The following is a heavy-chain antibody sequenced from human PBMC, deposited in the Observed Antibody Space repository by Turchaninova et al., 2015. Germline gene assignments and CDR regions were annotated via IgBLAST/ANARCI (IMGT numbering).Heavy chain of an antibody. D-gene: IGHD3-3*01. CDR3: ATYDFWSGYALGY. Sequence: EVQLVESGGGLVQPGGSLRLSCAASGFIFNSRWRCWGRQAQGKGLEWVANINQDGSETNYVDSMKGRFTIARDNAKKSLYLQMNSPRAEDTAVYYCATYDFWSGYALGYWGQGALVTVSS. J-gene: IGHJ4*02. V-gene: IGHV3-7*01. CDR1: GFIFNSRW. CDR2: INQDGSET.